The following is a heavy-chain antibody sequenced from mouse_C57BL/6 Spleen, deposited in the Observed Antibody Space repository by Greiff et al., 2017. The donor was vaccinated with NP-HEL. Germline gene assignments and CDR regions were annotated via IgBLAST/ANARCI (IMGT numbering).Heavy chain of an antibody. CDR1: GYTFTDYY. Sequence: VQLQQSGAELVRPGASVKLSCKASGYTFTDYYINWVKQRPGQGLEWIARIYPGSGNTYYNEKFKGKATLTADKSSSTAYMQLSSLTSEDSAVYFCARRGLGLYARDYWGQGTSVTVSS. D-gene: IGHD4-1*01. J-gene: IGHJ4*01. V-gene: IGHV1-76*01. CDR3: ARRGLGLYARDY. CDR2: IYPGSGNT.